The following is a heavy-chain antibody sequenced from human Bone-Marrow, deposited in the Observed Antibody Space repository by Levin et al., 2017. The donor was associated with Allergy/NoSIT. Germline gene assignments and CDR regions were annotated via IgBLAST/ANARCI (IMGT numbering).Heavy chain of an antibody. Sequence: GESLKISCAASGFTFSSYAMHWVRQAPGKGLEWVAVISYDGSNKYYADSVKGRFTISRDNSKNTLYLQMNSLRAEDTAVYYCARGSIAVAGTTDYFDYWGQGTLVTVSS. J-gene: IGHJ4*02. CDR2: ISYDGSNK. D-gene: IGHD6-19*01. CDR3: ARGSIAVAGTTDYFDY. CDR1: GFTFSSYA. V-gene: IGHV3-30*04.